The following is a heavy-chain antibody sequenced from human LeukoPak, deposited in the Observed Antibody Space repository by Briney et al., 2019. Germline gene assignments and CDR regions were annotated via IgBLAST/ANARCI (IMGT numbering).Heavy chain of an antibody. Sequence: GSLRLSFAASGFTFSNYAMNWVRQGPGKGLEWGSIITDSGCYTNYAGSVKGRFTISRDNSKSTVYLQMNSLRGEDTATYYCAKAAGGVCNSGDCYSRVFDYWGQGTLVTVSS. CDR3: AKAAGGVCNSGDCYSRVFDY. CDR2: ITDSGCYT. CDR1: GFTFSNYA. D-gene: IGHD2-21*02. V-gene: IGHV3-23*01. J-gene: IGHJ4*02.